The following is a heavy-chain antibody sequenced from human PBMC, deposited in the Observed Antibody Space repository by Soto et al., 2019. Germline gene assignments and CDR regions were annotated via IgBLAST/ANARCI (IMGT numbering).Heavy chain of an antibody. CDR2: ILNDGSNR. D-gene: IGHD3-10*01. V-gene: IGHV3-33*01. CDR1: GFTFSNYG. Sequence: QVQLVESGGGVVQPGRSLRLSCAASGFTFSNYGMHWVRQAPGKGLEWVAVILNDGSNRYHADSVKDRFTISRDNSKNMLYLQMNSLRAEDTAVYYCARDDEYSGNCMDVRGQGTTVTVS. J-gene: IGHJ6*02. CDR3: ARDDEYSGNCMDV.